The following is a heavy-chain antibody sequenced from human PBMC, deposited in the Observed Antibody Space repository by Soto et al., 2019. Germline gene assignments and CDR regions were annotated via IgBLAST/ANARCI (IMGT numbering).Heavy chain of an antibody. CDR3: AKDIVVVPAAGVFDY. J-gene: IGHJ4*02. Sequence: PGGSLRLSCSASGFTFSSYAMSWVRQAPGKGLEWVSAISGSGGSTYYADSVKGRFTISRDNSKNTLYLQMNSLRAEDTAVYYCAKDIVVVPAAGVFDYWGQGTLVTVSS. CDR2: ISGSGGST. D-gene: IGHD2-2*01. V-gene: IGHV3-23*01. CDR1: GFTFSSYA.